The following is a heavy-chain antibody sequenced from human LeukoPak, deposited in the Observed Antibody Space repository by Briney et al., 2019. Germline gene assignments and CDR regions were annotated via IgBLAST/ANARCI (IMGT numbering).Heavy chain of an antibody. Sequence: GGSLRLSCAASAFTFSDYYMSWIRQAPGKGLEWVSYSSGSGSTIYYADSVKGRFTISRDNAKNSLSLQMNSLRAEDTAVYFCARYYYDSSGYYYFDYWGQGTLVTVSS. CDR3: ARYYYDSSGYYYFDY. J-gene: IGHJ4*02. CDR2: SSGSGSTI. CDR1: AFTFSDYY. D-gene: IGHD3-22*01. V-gene: IGHV3-11*01.